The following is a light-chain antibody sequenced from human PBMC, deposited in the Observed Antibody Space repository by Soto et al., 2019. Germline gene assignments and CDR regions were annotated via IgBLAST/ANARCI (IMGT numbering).Light chain of an antibody. CDR3: QQYDSSPRT. J-gene: IGKJ1*01. V-gene: IGKV3-20*01. Sequence: EIVLTQSPGTLSLSPGERATLSCRASQSFTSRSLAWYQQKPGLAPRLLISGTSNRAAGIPDRFSGSRSGTDFTLTISRLEPEDFAVYYCQQYDSSPRTFGQGTKVEIK. CDR1: QSFTSRS. CDR2: GTS.